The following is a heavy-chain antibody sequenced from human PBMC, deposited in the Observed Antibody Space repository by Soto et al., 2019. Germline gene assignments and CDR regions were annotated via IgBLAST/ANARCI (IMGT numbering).Heavy chain of an antibody. CDR1: GGSISSYY. V-gene: IGHV4-59*01. J-gene: IGHJ3*02. Sequence: PSETLSLTCTVSGGSISSYYWSWIRQPPGKGLEWIGYIYYSGSTNYNPSLKSRVTISVDTSKNQFSLKLSSVTAADTAVFYCARDWSGDFWSGYYQGGDDFDIWGQGTMVT. D-gene: IGHD3-3*01. CDR3: ARDWSGDFWSGYYQGGDDFDI. CDR2: IYYSGST.